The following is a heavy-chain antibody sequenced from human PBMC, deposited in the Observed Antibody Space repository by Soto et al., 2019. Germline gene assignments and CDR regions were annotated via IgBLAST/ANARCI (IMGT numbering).Heavy chain of an antibody. CDR1: GYTFTGYY. D-gene: IGHD1-26*01. Sequence: ASVKVSCKASGYTFTGYYMHWVRQAPGQGLEWMGWINPNSGGTNYAQKFQGWVTMTRDTSISTAYMELSRLRSDDTAVYYCARDDSRYSGSYYFDYWGQGTLVTSPQ. V-gene: IGHV1-2*04. J-gene: IGHJ4*02. CDR3: ARDDSRYSGSYYFDY. CDR2: INPNSGGT.